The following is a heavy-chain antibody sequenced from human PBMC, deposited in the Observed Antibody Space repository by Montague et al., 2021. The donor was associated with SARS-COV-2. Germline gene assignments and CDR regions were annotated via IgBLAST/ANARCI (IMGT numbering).Heavy chain of an antibody. CDR3: ATYYDILTGYYIDAFDI. D-gene: IGHD3-9*01. V-gene: IGHV4-39*01. J-gene: IGHJ3*02. CDR2: IYYSGST. CDR1: GGSISSSSYY. Sequence: SETLSLTCTVSGGSISSSSYYWGWIRQPPGKGLEWIGSIYYSGSTYYNPSLKSRVTISVDTSINQFSLKLSSVTAADTAVYYCATYYDILTGYYIDAFDIWGQGTMVTVSS.